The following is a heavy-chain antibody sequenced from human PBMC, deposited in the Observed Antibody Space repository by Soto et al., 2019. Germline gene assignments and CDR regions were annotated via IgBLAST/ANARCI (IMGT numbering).Heavy chain of an antibody. D-gene: IGHD3-22*01. J-gene: IGHJ4*02. CDR1: GYTLTRYS. V-gene: IGHV1-3*01. CDR2: INAGNGNT. Sequence: ASVKVSCKASGYTLTRYSVHWVRQAPGQRLEWMGWINAGNGNTKFSQKFQGRVTITRDTSASTAYMELRGLRSEDTAVYYCAILGTYYFDNSDNYFDFWGQGTLVTVSS. CDR3: AILGTYYFDNSDNYFDF.